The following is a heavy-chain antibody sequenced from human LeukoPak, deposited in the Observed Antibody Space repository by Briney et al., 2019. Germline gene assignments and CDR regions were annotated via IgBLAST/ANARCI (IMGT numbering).Heavy chain of an antibody. CDR1: GYTFTSYY. CDR2: INPSGGST. CDR3: ARDQGPDDFWSGYSDY. Sequence: ASVKVSCKASGYTFTSYYMHWVRQAPGQGPEWMGIINPSGGSTSYAQKFQGRVTMTRGMSTSTVYMELSSLRSEDTAVYYCARDQGPDDFWSGYSDYWGQGTLVTVSS. J-gene: IGHJ4*02. D-gene: IGHD3-3*01. V-gene: IGHV1-46*01.